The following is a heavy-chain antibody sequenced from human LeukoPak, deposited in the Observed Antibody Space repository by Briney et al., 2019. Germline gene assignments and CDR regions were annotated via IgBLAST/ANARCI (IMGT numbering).Heavy chain of an antibody. J-gene: IGHJ5*02. D-gene: IGHD4-17*01. Sequence: PGGSLRLSCAASGLTLSSYEMNWVRQAPGKGLEWVSYIDNSGSTIYYADSVKGRFTISRDNAKNSLYLQMNGLRAEDTAVYFCARDGFGDYVTGWFDPWGQGTLVTVSS. V-gene: IGHV3-48*03. CDR1: GLTLSSYE. CDR2: IDNSGSTI. CDR3: ARDGFGDYVTGWFDP.